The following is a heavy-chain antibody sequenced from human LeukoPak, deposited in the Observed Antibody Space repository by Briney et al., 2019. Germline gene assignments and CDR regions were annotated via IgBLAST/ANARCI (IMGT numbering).Heavy chain of an antibody. CDR2: IRLDGSNK. CDR1: GFTFSSYG. J-gene: IGHJ3*02. CDR3: AKDDPGNSNAFDI. Sequence: GGSLRLSCAASGFTFSSYGMYWVRQAPGKGLECVAFIRLDGSNKYYADSVKGRFTISRDNSKNTLYLQMNSLRAEDTAVYYCAKDDPGNSNAFDIWGQGTMVTVFS. D-gene: IGHD1-7*01. V-gene: IGHV3-30*02.